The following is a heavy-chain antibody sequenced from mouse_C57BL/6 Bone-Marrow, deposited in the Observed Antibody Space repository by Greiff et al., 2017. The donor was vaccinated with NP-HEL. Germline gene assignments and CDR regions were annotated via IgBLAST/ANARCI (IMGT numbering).Heavy chain of an antibody. J-gene: IGHJ1*03. Sequence: EVQLVESGGGLVQPGGSLKLSCAASGFTFSDYYMYWVRQTPEKRLEWVAYISNGGGSTYYPATVKGRFTISGDNAKNTLYLQMSRLKSEDTDMYDCARRGYGSRHWYFDGWGTGATVTV. CDR3: ARRGYGSRHWYFDG. CDR1: GFTFSDYY. CDR2: ISNGGGST. D-gene: IGHD1-1*01. V-gene: IGHV5-12*01.